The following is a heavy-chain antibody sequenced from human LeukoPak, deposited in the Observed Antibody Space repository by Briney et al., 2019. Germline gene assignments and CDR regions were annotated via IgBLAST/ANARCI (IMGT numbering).Heavy chain of an antibody. Sequence: GGSLRLSCAASGFTVSSNYMSWVRQAPEKGLEWVSVIYSGGSTYYADSVKGRFTISRDNSKNTLYLQMNSLRAEGTAVYYCARHGTITMVRGRLRYYYMDVWGKGATVTISS. D-gene: IGHD3-10*01. CDR2: IYSGGST. CDR1: GFTVSSNY. V-gene: IGHV3-53*01. CDR3: ARHGTITMVRGRLRYYYMDV. J-gene: IGHJ6*03.